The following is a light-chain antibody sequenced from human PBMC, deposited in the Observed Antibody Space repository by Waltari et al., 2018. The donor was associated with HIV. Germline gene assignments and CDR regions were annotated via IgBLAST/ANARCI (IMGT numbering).Light chain of an antibody. V-gene: IGLV1-44*01. Sequence: QPVLTQPPSASGTPGQRVTLSCSGSRSNIGSNTANWYQQLPGTAPKPLIYNNNQRPSWVPDRFSGSKSGTAASLAISGLQSEDEADYYCAAWDDSLNGVIFGGGTKLTVL. J-gene: IGLJ2*01. CDR1: RSNIGSNT. CDR2: NNN. CDR3: AAWDDSLNGVI.